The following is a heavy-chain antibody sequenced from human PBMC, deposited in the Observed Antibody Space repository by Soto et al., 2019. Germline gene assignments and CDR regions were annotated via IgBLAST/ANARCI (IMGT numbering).Heavy chain of an antibody. Sequence: GGSLRLSCAASGFTFSSYGMHWVRQAPGKGLEWVAVISYDGSNKYYADSVKGRFTISRDNSKNTLYLQMNSLRAEDTAVYYCAKDFSDTVVNPWFDPWGQGTLVTVSS. CDR3: AKDFSDTVVNPWFDP. J-gene: IGHJ5*02. CDR2: ISYDGSNK. V-gene: IGHV3-30*18. CDR1: GFTFSSYG. D-gene: IGHD2-15*01.